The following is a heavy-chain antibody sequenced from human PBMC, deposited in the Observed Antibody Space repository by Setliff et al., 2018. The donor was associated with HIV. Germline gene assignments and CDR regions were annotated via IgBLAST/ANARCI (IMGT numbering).Heavy chain of an antibody. CDR2: IYHGGST. J-gene: IGHJ6*02. D-gene: IGHD3-3*01. Sequence: SETLSLTCAVSGGSISSSNWWSWVRQPPGKGLEWIGEIYHGGSTNYNPSLKSRVTISVDKSKNQFSLKLASVTAADTAVYYCARHSGGSFYNFWSGDYYYYGMDVWGQGTTVTVSS. CDR1: GGSISSSNW. CDR3: ARHSGGSFYNFWSGDYYYYGMDV. V-gene: IGHV4-4*02.